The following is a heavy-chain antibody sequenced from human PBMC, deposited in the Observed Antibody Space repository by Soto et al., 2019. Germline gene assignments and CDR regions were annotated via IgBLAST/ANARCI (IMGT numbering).Heavy chain of an antibody. Sequence: QVQVVESGGGVVQPGRSLRLSCAASGFTFSSYGMHWVRQAPGKGLEWVAVISYDGSNKYYADSVKGRFTISRDNSKNTLYLQMNSLRAEDTAVYYCAKANPTTVVTLGYWGQGTLVTVSS. CDR3: AKANPTTVVTLGY. V-gene: IGHV3-30*18. D-gene: IGHD4-17*01. CDR2: ISYDGSNK. CDR1: GFTFSSYG. J-gene: IGHJ4*02.